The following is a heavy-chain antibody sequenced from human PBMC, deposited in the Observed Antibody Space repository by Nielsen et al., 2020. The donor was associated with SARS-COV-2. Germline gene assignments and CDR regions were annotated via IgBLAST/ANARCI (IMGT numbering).Heavy chain of an antibody. V-gene: IGHV3-30*18. Sequence: GGSLRLSCAASGFTFSSYGMHWVRQAPGKGLEWVAVISYDGSNKYYADSVKGRFTISRDNSKNTLYLQMNSLRAEDTAVYYCAKDRVGVWGQGTTVTVSS. J-gene: IGHJ6*02. CDR3: AKDRVGV. CDR1: GFTFSSYG. CDR2: ISYDGSNK.